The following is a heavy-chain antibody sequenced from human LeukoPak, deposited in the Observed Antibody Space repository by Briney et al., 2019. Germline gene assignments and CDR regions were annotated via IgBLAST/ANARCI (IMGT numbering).Heavy chain of an antibody. J-gene: IGHJ4*02. Sequence: ASVKVSCKTSGYTFTGYFIHWVRQAPGQGLEWMGWINPDSGGTNFAQKFQGRVTVSRDTSISTAYTELSRLRSDDTAVYYCAKESRGWYFDYWGQGTLVTVSS. CDR1: GYTFTGYF. D-gene: IGHD6-19*01. CDR3: AKESRGWYFDY. V-gene: IGHV1-2*02. CDR2: INPDSGGT.